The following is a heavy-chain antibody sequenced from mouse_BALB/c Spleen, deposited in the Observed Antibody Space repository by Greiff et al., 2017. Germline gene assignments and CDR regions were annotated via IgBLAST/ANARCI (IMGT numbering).Heavy chain of an antibody. V-gene: IGHV1-82*01. CDR1: GYAFSSSW. J-gene: IGHJ4*01. CDR2: IYPGDGDT. D-gene: IGHD2-14*01. Sequence: QVQLQQSGPELVKPGASVKISCKASGYAFSSSWMNWVKQRPGQGLEWIGRIYPGDGDTNYNGKFKGKATLTADKSSSTAYMQLSSLTSVDSAVYFCARMGRYDVGYAMDYWGQGTSVTVSS. CDR3: ARMGRYDVGYAMDY.